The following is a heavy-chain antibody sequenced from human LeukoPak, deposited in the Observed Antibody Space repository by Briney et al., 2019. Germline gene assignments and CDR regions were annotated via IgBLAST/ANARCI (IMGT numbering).Heavy chain of an antibody. D-gene: IGHD6-13*01. CDR1: GFTFTTSW. CDR3: ARDQYSNTWYRGAFDI. CDR2: IKTDGITT. V-gene: IGHV3-74*01. J-gene: IGHJ3*02. Sequence: QPGGSLRLSCAASGFTFTTSWMHWFRQAPGKGLVWVSRIKTDGITTTYADSVKGRFTISRDNAKNMLYLQMNSLRAEDTAVYYCARDQYSNTWYRGAFDIWGQGTMVSVSS.